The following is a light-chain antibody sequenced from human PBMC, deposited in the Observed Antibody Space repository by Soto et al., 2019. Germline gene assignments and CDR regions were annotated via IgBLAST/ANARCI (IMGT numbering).Light chain of an antibody. Sequence: QLVLTQPASVSGSPGQSITISCTATTSDVDHSNYVSWYQHHPGKAPKLIIYEVSNRPSGVSNRFSGSKSGNTASLSISGLQSEDEADYYCSSYTRSSTYVFGTGTKVTVL. CDR3: SSYTRSSTYV. J-gene: IGLJ1*01. CDR1: TSDVDHSNY. CDR2: EVS. V-gene: IGLV2-14*01.